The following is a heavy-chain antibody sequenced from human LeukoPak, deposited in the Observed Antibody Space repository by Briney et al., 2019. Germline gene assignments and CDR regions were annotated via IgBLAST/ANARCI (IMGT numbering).Heavy chain of an antibody. D-gene: IGHD3-10*01. CDR1: VHPISNCNDL. Sequence: DPVTLPCTVCVHPISNCNDLCPRIPRSPGEGLGWHGSIYYSGSTYDNPFLKSRVTISVDTPKNQFSLKLRSVTAADPAVYYCARGPYYYGSGSYLYYYGMDVWGKGSTVSVSP. CDR2: IYYSGST. J-gene: IGHJ6*04. V-gene: IGHV4-39*07. CDR3: ARGPYYYGSGSYLYYYGMDV.